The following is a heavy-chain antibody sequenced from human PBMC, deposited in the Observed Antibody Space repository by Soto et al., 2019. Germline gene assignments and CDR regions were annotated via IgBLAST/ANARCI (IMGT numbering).Heavy chain of an antibody. CDR1: GFTFSSYA. V-gene: IGHV3-23*01. D-gene: IGHD2-15*01. Sequence: EVQLLESGGGLVQPGGSLRLSCAASGFTFSSYAMSWVRQAPGKGLEWVSAISGSGGSTHYADSVKGRFTISRDISKNTLYLQMTSLRAEDTAVYYCARDPSGYCTGARCYYFDYWGQGTLVTVSS. CDR3: ARDPSGYCTGARCYYFDY. CDR2: ISGSGGST. J-gene: IGHJ4*02.